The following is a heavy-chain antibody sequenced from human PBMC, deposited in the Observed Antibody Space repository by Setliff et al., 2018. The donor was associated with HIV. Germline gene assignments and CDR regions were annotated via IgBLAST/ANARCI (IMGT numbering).Heavy chain of an antibody. J-gene: IGHJ4*02. CDR1: GYTFTDYY. Sequence: AASVKVSCKASGYTFTDYYIHWVRQAPGQGLEWMGWINANSGGTNYAQKFQGRVTMTRDTSISTAYMDLSRLRSDDTAVYYCPRDPPDRSGTLFGYWAQGTLVTVSS. CDR2: INANSGGT. V-gene: IGHV1-2*02. D-gene: IGHD3-22*01. CDR3: PRDPPDRSGTLFGY.